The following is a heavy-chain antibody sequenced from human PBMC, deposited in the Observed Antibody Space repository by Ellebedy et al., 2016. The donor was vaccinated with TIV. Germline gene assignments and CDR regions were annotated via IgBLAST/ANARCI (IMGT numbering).Heavy chain of an antibody. D-gene: IGHD3-9*01. V-gene: IGHV1-2*02. Sequence: AASVKVSCKASGYTFTGYYMHWVRQAPGQGLEWMGWINPNSGGTNYAQKFQGRVTMTRDTSISTAYMELSRLRSDDTAVYYCASIGHYDILTGYYREGYFDYWGQGTLVTVSS. CDR2: INPNSGGT. J-gene: IGHJ4*02. CDR1: GYTFTGYY. CDR3: ASIGHYDILTGYYREGYFDY.